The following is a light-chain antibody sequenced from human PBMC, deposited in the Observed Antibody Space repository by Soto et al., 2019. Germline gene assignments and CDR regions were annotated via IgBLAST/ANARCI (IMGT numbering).Light chain of an antibody. CDR3: CSYAGSSTVV. J-gene: IGLJ2*01. CDR2: DVS. CDR1: SSDVGRYNL. V-gene: IGLV2-23*02. Sequence: QSALTQPASVSGSPGQSITISCTGTSSDVGRYNLVSWYQQHPGKAPKLIIYDVSKRPSGVSNRFSGSKSGNAASLTISGLEDEDEADYYCCSYAGSSTVVFGGGTKLTVL.